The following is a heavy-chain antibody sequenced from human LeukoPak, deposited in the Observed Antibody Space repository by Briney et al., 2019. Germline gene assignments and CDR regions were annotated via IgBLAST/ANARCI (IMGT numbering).Heavy chain of an antibody. CDR1: GFTFSSYW. CDR2: ISSGGSTI. J-gene: IGHJ4*02. CDR3: ARDETGVGSGGIDF. Sequence: PGGSLRLSCAASGFTFSSYWMSWVRQAPGKGLEWVAYISSGGSTIYYADSVRGRFTISRDSARNSLYLQMNSLGDEDTAVYYCARDETGVGSGGIDFWGQGTLVTVSS. V-gene: IGHV3-48*02. D-gene: IGHD2-8*02.